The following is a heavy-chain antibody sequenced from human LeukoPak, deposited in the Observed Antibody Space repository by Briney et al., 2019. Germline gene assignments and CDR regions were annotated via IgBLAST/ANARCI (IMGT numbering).Heavy chain of an antibody. CDR1: GYTFTSHD. Sequence: ASVKVSCKASGYTFTSHDINWVRQATGQGLEWMGWMNPNSGNTGYAQKFQGRVTMTRNISISTVYMELNSLRSEDTAVYYCARGSRYYDSSGSEIDYWGQGTLVTVSS. D-gene: IGHD3-22*01. CDR3: ARGSRYYDSSGSEIDY. CDR2: MNPNSGNT. J-gene: IGHJ4*02. V-gene: IGHV1-8*01.